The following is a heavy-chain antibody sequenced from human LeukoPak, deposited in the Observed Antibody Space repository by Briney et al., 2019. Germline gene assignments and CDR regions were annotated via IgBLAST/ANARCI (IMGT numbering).Heavy chain of an antibody. J-gene: IGHJ5*02. CDR3: ARIGYCSSTSCPRGWFDP. CDR2: IYPGDSDT. V-gene: IGHV5-51*01. Sequence: LGESLQISCKGSGYSFTSYGIGWVRQMPGKGLEWMGIIYPGDSDTRYSPSFQGQVTISADKSISTAYLQWSSLKASDTAMYYCARIGYCSSTSCPRGWFDPWGQGTLVTVSS. D-gene: IGHD2-2*01. CDR1: GYSFTSYG.